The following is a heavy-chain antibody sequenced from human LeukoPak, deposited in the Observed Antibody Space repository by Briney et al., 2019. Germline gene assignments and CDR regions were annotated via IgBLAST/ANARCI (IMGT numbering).Heavy chain of an antibody. CDR1: GFTFDDYA. D-gene: IGHD3-22*01. J-gene: IGHJ3*02. Sequence: GRSLRLSCAASGFTFDDYAMHWVRQAPGKGLEWGSGISWNSGSIVYTDSVKGRFTISRDNAKDSLYLQMNSLRAEDMALYYCAKGYDSNGYYLYAFDIWGQGTMVTVSS. V-gene: IGHV3-9*03. CDR2: ISWNSGSI. CDR3: AKGYDSNGYYLYAFDI.